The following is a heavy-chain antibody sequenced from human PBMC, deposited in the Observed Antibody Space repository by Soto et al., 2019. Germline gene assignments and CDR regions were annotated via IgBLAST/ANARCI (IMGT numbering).Heavy chain of an antibody. CDR2: IQYSGDT. J-gene: IGHJ3*01. CDR3: ARHDYSDRAFDL. D-gene: IGHD3-22*01. V-gene: IGHV4-61*08. Sequence: SETLSLTCIVSGGSVGSGAYYWSWIRQPPGNALEWIGYIQYSGDTNYNSSLKSRVTISVDMSRNRFSLKLTSVTAADTAFYYCARHDYSDRAFDLWGQGTMVTV. CDR1: GGSVGSGAYY.